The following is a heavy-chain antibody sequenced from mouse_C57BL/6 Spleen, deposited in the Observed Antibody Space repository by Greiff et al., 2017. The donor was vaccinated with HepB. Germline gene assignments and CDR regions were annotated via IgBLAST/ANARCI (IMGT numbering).Heavy chain of an antibody. J-gene: IGHJ4*01. Sequence: EVQVVESGEGLVKPGGSLKLSCAASGFTFSSYAMSWVRQTPEKRLEWVAYISSGGDYIYYADTVKGRFTISRDNARNTLYLQMSSLKSENTALYYCTRPIYYDATAMDYWGKGTSVTVSS. CDR2: ISSGGDYI. CDR1: GFTFSSYA. V-gene: IGHV5-9-1*02. D-gene: IGHD2-4*01. CDR3: TRPIYYDATAMDY.